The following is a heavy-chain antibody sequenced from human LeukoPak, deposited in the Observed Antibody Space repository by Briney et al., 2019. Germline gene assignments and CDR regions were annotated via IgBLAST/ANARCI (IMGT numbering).Heavy chain of an antibody. D-gene: IGHD2-2*03. CDR2: INHSGST. Sequence: SETLSLTCAVYGGSFSGYYWSWIRQPPGKGLEWIGEINHSGSTNYNPSLKSRVTTSVDTSKNQFSLKLSSVTAADTAVYYCARGALDIVVVPAAIRAFDIWGQGTMVTVSS. CDR3: ARGALDIVVVPAAIRAFDI. V-gene: IGHV4-34*01. J-gene: IGHJ3*02. CDR1: GGSFSGYY.